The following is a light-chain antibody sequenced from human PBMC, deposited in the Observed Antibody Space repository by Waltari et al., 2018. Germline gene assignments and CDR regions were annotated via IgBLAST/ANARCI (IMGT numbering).Light chain of an antibody. Sequence: DIVMTQSPLSLPVTPGEPASISCRSSQSLLHSNGYSFLYWYLQKPGQSQQLLIYLGSNRASGVPDRFSGSGSGTDFTLKISRVEAEDVGVYYCMQALQTPFTFGPGTKVDIK. J-gene: IGKJ3*01. V-gene: IGKV2-28*01. CDR2: LGS. CDR3: MQALQTPFT. CDR1: QSLLHSNGYSF.